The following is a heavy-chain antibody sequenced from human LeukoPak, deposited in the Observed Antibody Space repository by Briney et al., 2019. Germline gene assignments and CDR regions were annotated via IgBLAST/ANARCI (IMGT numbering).Heavy chain of an antibody. V-gene: IGHV4-61*02. CDR3: ARSYDFWSGFDP. Sequence: PSETLSLTCTVSGGSISSGSYYWSWIRQPAGKGLEWIGRIYTSGSTNYNPSLKSRVTISVDTSKNQFSLKLSSVTAADTAVYYCARSYDFWSGFDPWGQGTLVTVSS. CDR1: GGSISSGSYY. J-gene: IGHJ5*02. CDR2: IYTSGST. D-gene: IGHD3-3*01.